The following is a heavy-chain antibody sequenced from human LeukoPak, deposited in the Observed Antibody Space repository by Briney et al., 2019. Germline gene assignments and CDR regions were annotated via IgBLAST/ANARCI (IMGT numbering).Heavy chain of an antibody. V-gene: IGHV4-4*02. Sequence: KASETLSLTCDVSGDSISGSNWWNWVRQPPGKGLEWIGGIYHSGSTNYNPSLKRRVTMSVDKSKNQFSLELSSVTAADTAVFYCVRRRYNYGFDSWGQGTLVTVSS. CDR1: GDSISGSNW. J-gene: IGHJ4*02. CDR2: IYHSGST. D-gene: IGHD5-18*01. CDR3: VRRRYNYGFDS.